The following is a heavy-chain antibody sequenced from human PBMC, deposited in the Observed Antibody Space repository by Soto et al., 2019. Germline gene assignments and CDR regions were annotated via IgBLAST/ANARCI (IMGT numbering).Heavy chain of an antibody. CDR1: GGSVSSGSYY. CDR3: ARARGSSTYGP. Sequence: PSETLSLTCTVSGGSVSSGSYYGSWIRQPPGKGLEWIGYIYYSGSTNYNPSLKSRVTISVDTSKNQFSLKLSSVTAADTAVYYCARARGSSTYGPWGQGTLVTVSS. V-gene: IGHV4-61*01. CDR2: IYYSGST. D-gene: IGHD1-26*01. J-gene: IGHJ5*02.